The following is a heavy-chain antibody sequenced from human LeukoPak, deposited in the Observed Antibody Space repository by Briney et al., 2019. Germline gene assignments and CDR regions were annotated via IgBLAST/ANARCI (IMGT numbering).Heavy chain of an antibody. Sequence: GASVKVSCKASGGTFSSYAISWVRQAPGQGLEWMGGIIPIFGTANYAQKFQGRVTITADESTSTAYMELSSLRSEDTAVYYCARENYGDYRAGGFDYWGQGTLVTVSS. CDR3: ARENYGDYRAGGFDY. J-gene: IGHJ4*02. D-gene: IGHD4-17*01. CDR2: IIPIFGTA. V-gene: IGHV1-69*13. CDR1: GGTFSSYA.